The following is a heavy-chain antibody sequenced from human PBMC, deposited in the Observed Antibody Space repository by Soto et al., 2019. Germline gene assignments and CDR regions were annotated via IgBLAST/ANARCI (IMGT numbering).Heavy chain of an antibody. CDR3: ARQDFSDSSGWWDYYYGMDV. J-gene: IGHJ6*02. Sequence: GESLKISCNGSGYSFTSYCIGLVLQMPGKGLDWMWIIYPGDSDTRYSPSFQGQVTISADKSISTAYLQWSSLKASDTAMYYCARQDFSDSSGWWDYYYGMDVWGQGTTVTVSS. V-gene: IGHV5-51*01. D-gene: IGHD6-19*01. CDR2: IYPGDSDT. CDR1: GYSFTSYC.